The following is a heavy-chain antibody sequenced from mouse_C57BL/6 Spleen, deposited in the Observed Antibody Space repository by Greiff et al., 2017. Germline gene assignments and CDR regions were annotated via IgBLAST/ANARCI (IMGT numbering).Heavy chain of an antibody. CDR1: GYTFTSYW. CDR2: IYPGSGST. J-gene: IGHJ2*01. D-gene: IGHD1-1*01. Sequence: QVQLQQPGAELVKPGASVKMSCKASGYTFTSYWITWVKQRPGQGLEWIGDIYPGSGSTNYNEKFKSKATLTVDTSSSTAYMQLSILTSEDSAVYYCARSFTYYGSSYSFDYWGQGTTLTVSS. V-gene: IGHV1-55*01. CDR3: ARSFTYYGSSYSFDY.